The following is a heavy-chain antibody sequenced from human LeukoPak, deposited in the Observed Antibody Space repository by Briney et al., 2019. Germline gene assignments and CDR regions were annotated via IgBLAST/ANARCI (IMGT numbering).Heavy chain of an antibody. CDR2: INHSGST. V-gene: IGHV4-34*01. Sequence: SETLSLTCAVYGGSFSGYYWSWIRQPPGKGLEWIGEINHSGSTNYNPSLKSRVTISVDTSKNQFSLKLSSLTAADTAVYYCARHRTTVTSPWGQGTLVTVSS. CDR1: GGSFSGYY. D-gene: IGHD4-17*01. J-gene: IGHJ5*02. CDR3: ARHRTTVTSP.